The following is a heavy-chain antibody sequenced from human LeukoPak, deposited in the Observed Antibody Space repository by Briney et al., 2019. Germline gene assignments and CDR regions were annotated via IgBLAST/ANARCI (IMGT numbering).Heavy chain of an antibody. D-gene: IGHD6-19*01. J-gene: IGHJ6*02. CDR2: INPNSGGT. CDR3: ARVRMAVGSVSFYYYGMDV. CDR1: GYTFTGYY. Sequence: ASVKVSCKASGYTFTGYYMHWVRQAPGQGLEWTGWINPNSGGTNYAQKFQGRVTMTRDTSISTAYMELSRLRSDDTAVYYCARVRMAVGSVSFYYYGMDVWGQGTTVTVSS. V-gene: IGHV1-2*02.